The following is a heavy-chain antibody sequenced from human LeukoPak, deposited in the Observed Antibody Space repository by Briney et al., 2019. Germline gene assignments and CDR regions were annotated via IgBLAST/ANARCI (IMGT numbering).Heavy chain of an antibody. CDR1: GFTFDDYG. V-gene: IGHV3-23*01. Sequence: GGSLRLSCAASGFTFDDYGMSWVRQAPGKGLEWVSAISGSGGSTYYADSVKGRFTISRDNSKNTLYLQMNSLRAEDTAVYYCAKEPRRDGYFDYWGQGTLVTVSS. J-gene: IGHJ4*02. D-gene: IGHD5-24*01. CDR2: ISGSGGST. CDR3: AKEPRRDGYFDY.